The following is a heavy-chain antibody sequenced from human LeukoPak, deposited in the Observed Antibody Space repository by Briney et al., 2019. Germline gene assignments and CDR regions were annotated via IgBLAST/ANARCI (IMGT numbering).Heavy chain of an antibody. CDR3: AREYRYGDYQRDAFDI. J-gene: IGHJ3*02. CDR2: IDSDGSST. Sequence: SGGSLRLSCAASGFTFSSYWMYWARQAPGKGLVWVSRIDSDGSSTGYADSVKGRFTISRDNAKNTLYLQMTSLRAEDTAVYYCAREYRYGDYQRDAFDIWGQGTMVTVSS. V-gene: IGHV3-74*01. D-gene: IGHD4-17*01. CDR1: GFTFSSYW.